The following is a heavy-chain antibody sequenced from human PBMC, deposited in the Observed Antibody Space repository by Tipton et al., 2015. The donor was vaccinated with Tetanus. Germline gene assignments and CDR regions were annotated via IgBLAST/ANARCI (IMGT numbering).Heavy chain of an antibody. CDR1: GFDFTTYA. Sequence: SLRLSCVASGFDFTTYAMSWVRQAPGKGLEWVSVISGSGSPAHYADSVKDRFTTSRDKYKNTMFLQMNSLRVEDAAVYFCAKEMTFYGSGRDGDYHYGMDVWGQGTTVTVSS. CDR2: ISGSGSPA. V-gene: IGHV3-23*01. J-gene: IGHJ6*02. CDR3: AKEMTFYGSGRDGDYHYGMDV. D-gene: IGHD3-10*01.